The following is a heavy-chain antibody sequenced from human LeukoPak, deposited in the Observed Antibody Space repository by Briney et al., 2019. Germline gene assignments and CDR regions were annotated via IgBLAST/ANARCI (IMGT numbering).Heavy chain of an antibody. CDR2: TSATASNT. Sequence: GGSLRLSCAASGFTFSSYAMSWVRQAPGKGLEWVSATSATASNTYYADSVKGRFTISRDNSNSTLYLQMNSLGVDDTAVYYCARDWYNSLNYFDYWGQGSLVTVSS. CDR1: GFTFSSYA. CDR3: ARDWYNSLNYFDY. V-gene: IGHV3-23*01. J-gene: IGHJ4*02. D-gene: IGHD1-1*01.